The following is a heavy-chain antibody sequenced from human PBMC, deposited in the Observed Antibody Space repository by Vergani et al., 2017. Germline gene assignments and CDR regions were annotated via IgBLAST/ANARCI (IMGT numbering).Heavy chain of an antibody. Sequence: QVQLVESGGGVVKPGRSLRLSCAASGFTFSSYAMHWVRQAPGKGLEWVAVISYDGSNKYYADSVKGRFTISRDNSKNTLYLQMNSLRAEDTAVYYCARSIGIAVAGVVDYWGQGTLVTVSS. CDR2: ISYDGSNK. J-gene: IGHJ4*02. V-gene: IGHV3-30-3*01. CDR3: ARSIGIAVAGVVDY. CDR1: GFTFSSYA. D-gene: IGHD6-19*01.